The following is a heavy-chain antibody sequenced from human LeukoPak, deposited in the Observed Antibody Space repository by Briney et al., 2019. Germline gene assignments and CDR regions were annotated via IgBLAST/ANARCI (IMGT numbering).Heavy chain of an antibody. CDR1: GFTFSSYW. CDR3: ARAYGSGSYPTGAFDI. J-gene: IGHJ3*02. D-gene: IGHD3-10*01. CDR2: IKQDGSEK. Sequence: GGSLRLSCAASGFTFSSYWMSWVRQAPGKGLEWVANIKQDGSEKYYVDSVKGRFTISRDNAKNSLYLQMNSLRAEDTAVYYCARAYGSGSYPTGAFDIWGQGTMVTVSS. V-gene: IGHV3-7*01.